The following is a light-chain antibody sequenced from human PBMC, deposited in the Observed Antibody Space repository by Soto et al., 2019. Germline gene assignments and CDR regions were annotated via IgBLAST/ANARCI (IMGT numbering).Light chain of an antibody. Sequence: VLTQSPASLSVSPGERVTLSCRASQTIGNNLAWYQQKPGQGPRLLVYGASTRAAGIAAKFSGGGSGTDFTLTISSLQSEDFAVYFCQQYSKWPLTFGQGTKVDIK. CDR2: GAS. CDR3: QQYSKWPLT. J-gene: IGKJ1*01. V-gene: IGKV3-15*01. CDR1: QTIGNN.